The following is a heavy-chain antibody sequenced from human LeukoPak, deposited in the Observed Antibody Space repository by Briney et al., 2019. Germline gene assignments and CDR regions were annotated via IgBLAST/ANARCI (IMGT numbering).Heavy chain of an antibody. CDR2: IKQDGSEK. Sequence: GGSLRLSCAASGFTFSSYWMSWVRQAPGKGLEWVANIKQDGSEKYYVDSVKGRFTISRDNAKNSLYLQMSSLRAEDTAVYYCARDHFGSGSYSHRDYYYYYMDVWGKGTTVTISS. J-gene: IGHJ6*03. CDR1: GFTFSSYW. CDR3: ARDHFGSGSYSHRDYYYYYMDV. V-gene: IGHV3-7*01. D-gene: IGHD3-10*01.